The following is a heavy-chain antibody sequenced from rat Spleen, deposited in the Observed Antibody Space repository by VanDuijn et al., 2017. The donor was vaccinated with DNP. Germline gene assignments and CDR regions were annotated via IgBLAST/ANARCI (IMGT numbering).Heavy chain of an antibody. V-gene: IGHV5-25*01. D-gene: IGHD1-12*02. CDR2: ISTGGGNT. CDR3: ATGGDGLYSFAY. Sequence: EVQLVESGGGLVQPGRSLKLSCAASGFTFSDYNMAWVRQAPTKGLEWVAAISTGGGNTYYRDSVKGRFTIARDNVKSTLYLQMDSLRSEDTATYYCATGGDGLYSFAYWGQGVMVTVSS. CDR1: GFTFSDYN. J-gene: IGHJ2*01.